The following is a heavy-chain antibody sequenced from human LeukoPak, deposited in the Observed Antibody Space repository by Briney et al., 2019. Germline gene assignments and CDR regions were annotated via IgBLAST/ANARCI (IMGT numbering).Heavy chain of an antibody. CDR3: ARARGNGQLVLVGPFDY. J-gene: IGHJ4*02. CDR2: ISYDGSNK. Sequence: PGGSLRLSCAASGFTFSSYAMHRVRQAPGKGLEWVAVISYDGSNKYYADSVKGRFTISRDNSKNTLYLQMNSLRAEDTAVYYCARARGNGQLVLVGPFDYWGQGTLVTVSS. V-gene: IGHV3-30*04. CDR1: GFTFSSYA. D-gene: IGHD6-13*01.